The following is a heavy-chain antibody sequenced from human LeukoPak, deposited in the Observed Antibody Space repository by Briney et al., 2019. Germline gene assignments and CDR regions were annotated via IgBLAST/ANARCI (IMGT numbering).Heavy chain of an antibody. V-gene: IGHV1-2*02. CDR3: ASTSSDYYYYGMDV. D-gene: IGHD2/OR15-2a*01. Sequence: ASVKVSCKASGYTLTGYYMHWVRQAPGQGLEWMGWINPNSGGTNYAQKFQGRVTMTRDTSISTAYMELSRLRSDNTAVYYCASTSSDYYYYGMDVWGQGTTVTVSS. J-gene: IGHJ6*02. CDR2: INPNSGGT. CDR1: GYTLTGYY.